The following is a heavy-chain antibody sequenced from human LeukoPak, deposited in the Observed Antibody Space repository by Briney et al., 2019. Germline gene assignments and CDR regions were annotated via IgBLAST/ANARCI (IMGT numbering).Heavy chain of an antibody. CDR2: IYHSGST. D-gene: IGHD6-13*01. J-gene: IGHJ3*02. CDR1: GGSISSGGYY. CDR3: ARDGRAAAGKRGRAFDI. V-gene: IGHV4-30-2*01. Sequence: SSQTLSLTCTVSGGSISSGGYYWSWIRQPPGKGLEWIGYIYHSGSTYYNPSLKSRVTISVDRSKNQFSLKLSSVTAADTAVYYCARDGRAAAGKRGRAFDIWGQGTMVTVSS.